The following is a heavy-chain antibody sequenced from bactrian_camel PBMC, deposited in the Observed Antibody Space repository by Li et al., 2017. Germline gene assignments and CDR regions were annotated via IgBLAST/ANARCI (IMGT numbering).Heavy chain of an antibody. CDR1: GFTFGTCG. Sequence: HVQLVESGGGLVQAGGSLKLSCITTGFTFGTCGMGWYRQAPGKEREMVSSMKGDGTTQYMNSVKGRFTISRDNAKNTLHLELNSLKPEDTATYYCAAPRARCLGWSTFFGYLGQGTQVTVS. V-gene: IGHV3S55*01. J-gene: IGHJ6*01. CDR2: MKGDGTT. D-gene: IGHD5*01. CDR3: AAPRARCLGWSTFFGY.